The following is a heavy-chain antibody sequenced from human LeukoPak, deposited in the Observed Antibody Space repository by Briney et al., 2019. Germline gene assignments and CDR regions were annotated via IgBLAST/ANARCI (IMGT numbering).Heavy chain of an antibody. CDR2: IYYSGST. V-gene: IGHV4-59*01. CDR1: GDSISSYY. CDR3: ARAPAGDYFDY. J-gene: IGHJ4*02. D-gene: IGHD2-2*01. Sequence: PSETLSLTCTVSGDSISSYYWSWIRQPPGKGLEWIGYIYYSGSTNYNPSLKSRVTISVDTSKNQFSLKLSSETAADTAVYFCARAPAGDYFDYWGQGTLVTVSS.